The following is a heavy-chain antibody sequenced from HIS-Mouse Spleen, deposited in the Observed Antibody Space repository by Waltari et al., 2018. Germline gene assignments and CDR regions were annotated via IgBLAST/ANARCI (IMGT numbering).Heavy chain of an antibody. D-gene: IGHD2-21*02. J-gene: IGHJ4*02. CDR3: KAYCGGDCSPFDY. Sequence: QVQLQQWGAGLLKPSETLSLTCAVYGGSCSGYSWCCFRQPPGKGLEWIGEINHSGSTNYTPSLKSRVTISVDTSKNQFSLKLSSVTAADTAVYYCKAYCGGDCSPFDYWGQGTLVTVSS. CDR2: INHSGST. V-gene: IGHV4-34*01. CDR1: GGSCSGYS.